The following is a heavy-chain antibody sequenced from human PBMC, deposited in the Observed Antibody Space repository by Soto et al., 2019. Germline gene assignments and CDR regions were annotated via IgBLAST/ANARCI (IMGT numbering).Heavy chain of an antibody. CDR3: AISSRLVGEYFQH. CDR1: GFTFSSYS. Sequence: GGSLRLSCAASGFTFSSYSMNWVRQAPGKGLEWVSSISSSSTYINYPDSGKGRFTISRDNAKNSPYLQMNSLRAEDTAVYYCAISSRLVGEYFQHWGQGTLVTVSS. CDR2: ISSSSTYI. D-gene: IGHD6-19*01. J-gene: IGHJ1*01. V-gene: IGHV3-21*01.